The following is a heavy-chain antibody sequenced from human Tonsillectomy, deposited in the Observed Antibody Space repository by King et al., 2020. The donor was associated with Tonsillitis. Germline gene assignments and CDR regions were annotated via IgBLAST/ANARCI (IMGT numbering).Heavy chain of an antibody. D-gene: IGHD1-26*01. J-gene: IGHJ6*02. CDR3: ARSWELQSYYYGMDV. CDR1: GFTFSSYS. V-gene: IGHV3-21*01. CDR2: ISSSSSYI. Sequence: VQLVQSGGGLVKPGGSLRLSCAASGFTFSSYSMNWVRQAPGKGLEWVSSISSSSSYIYYADSVKGRFTISRDNAKNSLYLQMNSLRAEDTAVYYCARSWELQSYYYGMDVWGQGTTVTVSS.